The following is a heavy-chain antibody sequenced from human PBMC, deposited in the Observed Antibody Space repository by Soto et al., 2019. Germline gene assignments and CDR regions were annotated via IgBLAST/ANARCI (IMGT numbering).Heavy chain of an antibody. CDR1: GFTFSSYD. J-gene: IGHJ6*02. CDR3: ARDHDYSGMDV. Sequence: PGGSLRLSCAASGFTFSSYDMHWVRQATGKGLEWVSAIGTAGDTYYPGSVKGRFTISRENAKNSLYLQMNSLRAGDTAMYYCARDHDYSGMDVWGQGTTVTVSS. CDR2: IGTAGDT. V-gene: IGHV3-13*01.